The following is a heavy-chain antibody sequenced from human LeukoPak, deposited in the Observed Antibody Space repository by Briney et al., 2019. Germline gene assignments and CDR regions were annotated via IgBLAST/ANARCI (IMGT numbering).Heavy chain of an antibody. CDR1: GYTFTSYY. J-gene: IGHJ1*01. CDR3: ARDYDGDYFFQH. CDR2: INPSGGST. V-gene: IGHV1-46*01. D-gene: IGHD4-17*01. Sequence: ASVKVSCKASGYTFTSYYMHWVRQAPGQGLEWMGIINPSGGSTSYAQKFQGRVTITADKSTRTAYMELSSLRSEDTAVYYCARDYDGDYFFQHWGQGTLVTVSS.